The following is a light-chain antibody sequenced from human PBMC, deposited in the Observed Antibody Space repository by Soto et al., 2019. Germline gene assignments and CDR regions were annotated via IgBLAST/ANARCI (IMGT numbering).Light chain of an antibody. J-gene: IGKJ5*01. CDR1: QSVTSNY. CDR2: GAS. V-gene: IGKV3D-20*02. Sequence: EIVMTQSPATLSVSPGEIATLSFSASQSVTSNYLAWYQQKPGQAPRLLVYGASSRATGIPARFSGSGSGTDFTLTISSLEPEDFAVYYCQQRSNWPPITFGQGTRLEIK. CDR3: QQRSNWPPIT.